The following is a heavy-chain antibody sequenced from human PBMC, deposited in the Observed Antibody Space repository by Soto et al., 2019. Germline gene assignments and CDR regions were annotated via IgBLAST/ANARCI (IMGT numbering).Heavy chain of an antibody. D-gene: IGHD2-8*02. V-gene: IGHV4-31*02. CDR1: GASIGSGDYY. CDR2: IYYSGST. CDR3: ARDKITGLFDY. J-gene: IGHJ4*02. Sequence: SETLSLTCTVSGASIGSGDYYWSWIRQHPGKGLEWIGYIYYSGSTNYNPSLKSRVTISVDTSKNQFSLKLTSVTAADTAVYYCARDKITGLFDYWGQGTLVTVSS.